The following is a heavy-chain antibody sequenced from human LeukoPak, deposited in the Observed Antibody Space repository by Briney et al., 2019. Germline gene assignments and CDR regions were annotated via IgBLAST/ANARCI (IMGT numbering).Heavy chain of an antibody. V-gene: IGHV4-59*12. J-gene: IGHJ6*02. CDR1: GVSFSDYY. D-gene: IGHD2-15*01. Sequence: SETLSLTCTVFGVSFSDYYWSWIRQPPGKGLELIGYISYSGSTNYNPSLKSRVTISVDTSKNQFSLKLSSVTAADTAVYYCARVGYCSGGSCYVPYYYGMDVWGQGTTVTVSS. CDR2: ISYSGST. CDR3: ARVGYCSGGSCYVPYYYGMDV.